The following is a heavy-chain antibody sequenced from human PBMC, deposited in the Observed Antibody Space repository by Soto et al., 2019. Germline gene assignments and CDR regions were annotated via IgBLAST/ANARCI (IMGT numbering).Heavy chain of an antibody. V-gene: IGHV3-30-3*01. Sequence: QVQLVESGGGVVQPGRSLRLSCAASGFIFSSYTMHWVRQAPGKGLEWGAVISYDGSSKYYADSVKGRFTISRDNSKNTLSLPMNSLSAEDTAVYYCASADPTVPLSVVDPWGQGTLVTVSS. CDR2: ISYDGSSK. CDR3: ASADPTVPLSVVDP. CDR1: GFIFSSYT. D-gene: IGHD4-17*01. J-gene: IGHJ5*02.